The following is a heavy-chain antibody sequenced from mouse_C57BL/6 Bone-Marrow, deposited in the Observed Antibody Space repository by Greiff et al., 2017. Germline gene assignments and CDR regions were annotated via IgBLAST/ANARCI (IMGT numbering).Heavy chain of an antibody. V-gene: IGHV1-81*01. CDR3: ARSYGFFYAMDY. CDR1: GYTFTSYG. J-gene: IGHJ4*01. Sequence: QVQLKQSGAELARPGASVKLSCKASGYTFTSYGISWVKQRTGQGLEWIGEIYPRSGNTYYNEKFKGKATLTADKSSSTAYMELRSLTSEDSAVYFCARSYGFFYAMDYWGQGTSVTVSS. D-gene: IGHD2-2*01. CDR2: IYPRSGNT.